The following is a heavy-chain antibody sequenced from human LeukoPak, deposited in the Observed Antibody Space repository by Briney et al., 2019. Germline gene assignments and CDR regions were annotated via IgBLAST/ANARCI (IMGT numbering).Heavy chain of an antibody. D-gene: IGHD4-23*01. CDR2: IIPIFGTA. CDR3: AGDYGGNTYYMDV. J-gene: IGHJ6*03. Sequence: SVKVSCKASGGTFSCYAISWVRQAPGQGLEWMGGIIPIFGTANYAQKFQGRVTITTDESTSTAYMELSSLRSEDTAVYYCAGDYGGNTYYMDVWGKGTTVTVSS. CDR1: GGTFSCYA. V-gene: IGHV1-69*05.